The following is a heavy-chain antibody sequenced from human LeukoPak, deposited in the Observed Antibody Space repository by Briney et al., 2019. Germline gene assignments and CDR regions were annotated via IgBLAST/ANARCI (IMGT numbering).Heavy chain of an antibody. V-gene: IGHV3-53*04. Sequence: GSLRLSCAASGFTVSTNCMTWVRQAPGKGLEGVSTIYSGGTTYYADSVMGRFTISRHNSRITLYLQMNSLRAEDTAVYYCARVDTVMAYYFDLWGQGTLVTVSS. CDR1: GFTVSTNC. CDR2: IYSGGTT. CDR3: ARVDTVMAYYFDL. J-gene: IGHJ4*02. D-gene: IGHD5-18*01.